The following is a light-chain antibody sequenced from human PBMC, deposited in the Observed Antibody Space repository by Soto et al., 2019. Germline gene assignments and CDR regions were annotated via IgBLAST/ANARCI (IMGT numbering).Light chain of an antibody. CDR2: YAS. CDR3: QQRSNWPPVIT. J-gene: IGKJ5*01. V-gene: IGKV3-11*01. CDR1: QTFSSH. Sequence: EIVLTQSPATLSLSPGERATLSCRASQTFSSHLAWYQQKPGQAPRLLIYYASKRATGIPARFSGRGSGTEFTITISSLEPEDFAVYYCQQRSNWPPVITFGQGTRLEIK.